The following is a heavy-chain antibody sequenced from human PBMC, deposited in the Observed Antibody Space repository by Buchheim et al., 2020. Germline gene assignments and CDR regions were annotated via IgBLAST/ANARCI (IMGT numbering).Heavy chain of an antibody. Sequence: QVQLQESGPGLVKPSQTLSLTCTVSGGSISSGSYYWSWIRQPAGKGLEWIGRIYTSGSTNYNPSLKSRVTISVDTSKNQFSLKLSSVTAADTAVYYCARGIERFSIAARPVLFWFDPWGQGTL. V-gene: IGHV4-61*02. J-gene: IGHJ5*02. CDR1: GGSISSGSYY. CDR3: ARGIERFSIAARPVLFWFDP. CDR2: IYTSGST. D-gene: IGHD6-6*01.